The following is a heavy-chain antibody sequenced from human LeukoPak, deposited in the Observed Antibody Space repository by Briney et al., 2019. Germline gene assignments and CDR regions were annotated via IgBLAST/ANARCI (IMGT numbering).Heavy chain of an antibody. V-gene: IGHV3-7*01. CDR2: IRRDGSET. CDR1: GFIFSK. D-gene: IGHD3-22*01. Sequence: PGGSLRLSCEASGFIFSKMSWVRQAPGKGLEWVANIRRDGSETHYVDSVMGRFTISRDNAKNSLYLQMNSLRAEDTAVYYCARDDTHYGSSGSFYDAFDIWGQGTMVTVSS. J-gene: IGHJ3*02. CDR3: ARDDTHYGSSGSFYDAFDI.